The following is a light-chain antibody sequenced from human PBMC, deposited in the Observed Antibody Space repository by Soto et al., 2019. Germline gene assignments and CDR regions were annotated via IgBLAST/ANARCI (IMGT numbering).Light chain of an antibody. J-gene: IGKJ4*01. V-gene: IGKV1-39*01. Sequence: DVQMTQSPASLYASVGDRVTITCRASQSICSTFNWYKQKPGKAPKLLIYAAYSLQSGVPSRFSGSGSGTEFTITISSLQPDDFATYYGQQSYSTPALTFGGWTKVEI. CDR1: QSICST. CDR3: QQSYSTPALT. CDR2: AAY.